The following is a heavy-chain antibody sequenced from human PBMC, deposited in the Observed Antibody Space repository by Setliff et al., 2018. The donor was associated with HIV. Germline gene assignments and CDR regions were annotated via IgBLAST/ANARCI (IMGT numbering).Heavy chain of an antibody. Sequence: GGSLRLSCAASGFTFRSYGMHWVRQAPGKGLDWVAVIWNDGSNKYYADSVKGRFTISRDNSKNTLYLQMSSLRAEDTAVYYCARDRVETLYFGDLNYMDVGGKGTTVTVSS. J-gene: IGHJ6*03. CDR2: IWNDGSNK. V-gene: IGHV3-33*01. D-gene: IGHD3-10*01. CDR1: GFTFRSYG. CDR3: ARDRVETLYFGDLNYMDV.